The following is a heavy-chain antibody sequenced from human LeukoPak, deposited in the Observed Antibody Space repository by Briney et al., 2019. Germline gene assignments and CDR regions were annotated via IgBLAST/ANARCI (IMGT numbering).Heavy chain of an antibody. CDR2: ISWNSGSI. J-gene: IGHJ3*02. Sequence: PGGSLRLSCAASGFTFDDYAMHWVRQAPGKGLEWVSGISWNSGSIDYADSVKGRFTISRDNAKNSLYLQMNSLRAEDTAVYYCAKDLNTPLGHYYDSSGYPKTDAFDIWGQGTMVTVSS. V-gene: IGHV3-9*01. D-gene: IGHD3-22*01. CDR3: AKDLNTPLGHYYDSSGYPKTDAFDI. CDR1: GFTFDDYA.